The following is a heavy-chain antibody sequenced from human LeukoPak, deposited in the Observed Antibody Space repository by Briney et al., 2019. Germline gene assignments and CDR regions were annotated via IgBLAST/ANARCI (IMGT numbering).Heavy chain of an antibody. Sequence: GGSLRLSCAAPRFTFSDYYMSWIRQAPGKGLEWVSYISSSGSTIYYADSVKGRFTISRDNAKNSLYLQMSNLRAEDTAVYYRARGPFWSGYYDDWGQGTLVTVSS. J-gene: IGHJ4*02. D-gene: IGHD3-3*01. V-gene: IGHV3-11*01. CDR2: ISSSGSTI. CDR1: RFTFSDYY. CDR3: ARGPFWSGYYDD.